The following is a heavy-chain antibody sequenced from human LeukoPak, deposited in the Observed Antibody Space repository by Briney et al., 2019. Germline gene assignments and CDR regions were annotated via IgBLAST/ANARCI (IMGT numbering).Heavy chain of an antibody. D-gene: IGHD2-15*01. Sequence: ASVKVSCKASGGTFSSYAISWVRQAPGQGLEWMGRIIPILGIANYAQKFQGRVTITADKSTSTAYMELSSLRSEDTAVYYCARDPRKGDCSGGSCYSAPINWFDPWGQGTLVTVSS. CDR3: ARDPRKGDCSGGSCYSAPINWFDP. V-gene: IGHV1-69*04. CDR1: GGTFSSYA. J-gene: IGHJ5*02. CDR2: IIPILGIA.